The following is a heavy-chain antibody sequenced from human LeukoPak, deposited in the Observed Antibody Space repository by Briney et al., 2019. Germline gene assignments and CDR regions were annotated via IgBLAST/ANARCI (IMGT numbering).Heavy chain of an antibody. V-gene: IGHV4-34*01. J-gene: IGHJ5*02. CDR2: INHSGST. CDR3: ARKSIVGANWFDP. D-gene: IGHD1-26*01. CDR1: GGSFSGYY. Sequence: PSETLSLTCAVYGGSFSGYYWSWIRQPPGKGLEWIGEINHSGSTNYNPSLKSRVTISVDTSKNQFSLKLSSVTAADTAVYYCARKSIVGANWFDPWGQGTLVTVSS.